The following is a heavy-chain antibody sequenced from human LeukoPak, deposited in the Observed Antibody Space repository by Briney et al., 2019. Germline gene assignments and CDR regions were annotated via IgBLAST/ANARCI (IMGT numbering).Heavy chain of an antibody. CDR3: ARDLGQLVDLINYGMDV. CDR1: GFTFSIYS. D-gene: IGHD6-13*01. CDR2: ISSSSSYI. V-gene: IGHV3-21*01. J-gene: IGHJ6*02. Sequence: GGSLRLSCAASGFTFSIYSMNWVRQAPGKGLEWVSSISSSSSYIYYADSLKGRFTISRDNAKNSLYLQMNSLRAEDTAVYYCARDLGQLVDLINYGMDVWGQGTTVTVSS.